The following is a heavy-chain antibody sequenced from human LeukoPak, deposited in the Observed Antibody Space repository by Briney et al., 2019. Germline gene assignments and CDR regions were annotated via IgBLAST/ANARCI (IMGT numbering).Heavy chain of an antibody. CDR1: GFTFSSYG. CDR3: AKRSTAIVVVEEGYFDY. D-gene: IGHD3-22*01. CDR2: ISYDGSNK. Sequence: GGSLRLSRAASGFTFSSYGMHWVRQAPGKGLEWVAVISYDGSNKYYADSVKGRFTISRDNSKNTLYLQMNSLRAEDTAVYYCAKRSTAIVVVEEGYFDYWGQGTLVTVSS. J-gene: IGHJ4*02. V-gene: IGHV3-30*18.